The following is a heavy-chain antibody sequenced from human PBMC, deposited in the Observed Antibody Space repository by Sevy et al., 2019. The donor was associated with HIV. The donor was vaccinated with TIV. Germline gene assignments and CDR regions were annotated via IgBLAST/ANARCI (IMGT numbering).Heavy chain of an antibody. J-gene: IGHJ5*02. V-gene: IGHV5-51*01. CDR3: ARALTGGVIGNWFDP. CDR1: GYSFTSYW. D-gene: IGHD3-16*02. CDR2: IYPGDSDT. Sequence: GESLKISCKGSGYSFTSYWIGWVRQVPGKGLEWMGIIYPGDSDTRYSPSFQGQVTISADKSISTAYLQWSSLKASDTAMYYCARALTGGVIGNWFDPWGQGTLVTVSS.